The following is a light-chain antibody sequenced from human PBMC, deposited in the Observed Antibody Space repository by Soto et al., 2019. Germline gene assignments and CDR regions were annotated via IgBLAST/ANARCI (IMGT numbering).Light chain of an antibody. Sequence: QSVLTQSASVSGSPGQSITISCIGTSSDVGGYNFVSWYQQHPGKAPKLMIYEVSNRPSGVSTRFSGSKSGNTASLTISGLQAEDEADYYCFSYRSTGILLFGGGTKLTVL. CDR1: SSDVGGYNF. V-gene: IGLV2-14*01. CDR2: EVS. CDR3: FSYRSTGILL. J-gene: IGLJ2*01.